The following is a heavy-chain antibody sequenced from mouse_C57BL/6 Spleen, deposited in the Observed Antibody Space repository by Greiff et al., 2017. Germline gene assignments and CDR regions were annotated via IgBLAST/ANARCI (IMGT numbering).Heavy chain of an antibody. CDR2: IYPSDSET. Sequence: QVQLQQPGAELVRPGSSVKLSCKASGYTFTSYWMDWVKQRPGQGLEWIGNIYPSDSETHYNQKFKDKATLTVDKSSSTAYMQLSSLTSEDSAVYSFARGDSSGYWFAYWGQGTLVTVSA. D-gene: IGHD3-2*02. CDR1: GYTFTSYW. J-gene: IGHJ3*01. V-gene: IGHV1-61*01. CDR3: ARGDSSGYWFAY.